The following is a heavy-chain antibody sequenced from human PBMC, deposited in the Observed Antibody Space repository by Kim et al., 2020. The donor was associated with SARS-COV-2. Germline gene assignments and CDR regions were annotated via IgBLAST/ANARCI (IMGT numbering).Heavy chain of an antibody. CDR3: TKNRRDCTRTDFWPPRY. Sequence: GGSLRLSCSGSGFTFGYYDMHWVRQAPGKALEWVACISWNGGYICYADSVRGRFTISRDTAKKSLSLQMNNLRPEDTAVYFCTKNRRDCTRTDFWPPRY. J-gene: IGHJ4*03. D-gene: IGHD2-8*01. V-gene: IGHV3-9*01. CDR2: ISWNGGYI. CDR1: GFTFGYYD.